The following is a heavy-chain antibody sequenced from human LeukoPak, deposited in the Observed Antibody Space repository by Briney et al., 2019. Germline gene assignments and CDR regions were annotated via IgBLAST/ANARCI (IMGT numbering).Heavy chain of an antibody. J-gene: IGHJ6*03. CDR3: ARAPDSSGYDYYYYYIDV. Sequence: KSSETLSLTCTVSGGSISSYYWSWIRQPAGKGLEWIGRIYTSGSTNYNPSLKSRVTISVDKSKNQFSLKLSSVTAADTAVYYCARAPDSSGYDYYYYYIDVWGKGTTVTVSS. CDR2: IYTSGST. V-gene: IGHV4-4*07. CDR1: GGSISSYY. D-gene: IGHD3-22*01.